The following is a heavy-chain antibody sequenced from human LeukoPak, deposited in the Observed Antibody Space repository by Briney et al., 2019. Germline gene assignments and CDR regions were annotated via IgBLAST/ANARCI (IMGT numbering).Heavy chain of an antibody. J-gene: IGHJ4*02. CDR3: PASGYDYYFDY. CDR2: ISYDGSNK. V-gene: IGHV3-30*04. Sequence: QPGRSLRLSCAASGFTLSSYAMHWFRQAPGKGLEWVAVISYDGSNKYYADSVKGRFTISRDNSKNTLYLQMNSLRAEDTAVYYCPASGYDYYFDYWGQGTLVTVSS. D-gene: IGHD5-12*01. CDR1: GFTLSSYA.